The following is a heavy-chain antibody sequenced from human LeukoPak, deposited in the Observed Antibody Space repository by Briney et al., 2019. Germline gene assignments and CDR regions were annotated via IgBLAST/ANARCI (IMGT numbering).Heavy chain of an antibody. CDR1: GFTFSSYA. J-gene: IGHJ4*02. V-gene: IGHV3-23*01. D-gene: IGHD2-2*01. CDR3: AKDYCSSTSCTIFDY. Sequence: GGSLRLSCAASGFTFSSYAMRWVRQAPGKGLEWVSAISGSGGSTYYADSVKGRFTISRDNSKNTLYLQMNSLRAEDTAVYYCAKDYCSSTSCTIFDYWGQGTLVTVSS. CDR2: ISGSGGST.